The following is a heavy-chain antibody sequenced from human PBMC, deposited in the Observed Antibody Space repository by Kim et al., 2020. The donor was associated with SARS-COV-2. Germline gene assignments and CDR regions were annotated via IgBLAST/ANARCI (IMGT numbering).Heavy chain of an antibody. V-gene: IGHV4-39*01. D-gene: IGHD3-9*01. CDR2: IYYSGST. CDR1: GGSISSSSYY. CDR3: AILSVLRYFDWLEDY. J-gene: IGHJ4*01. Sequence: SETLSLTCTVSGGSISSSSYYWGWIRQPPGKGLEWIGSIYYSGSTYYNPSLKSRVTISVDTSKNQFSLKLSSVTAADTAVYYCAILSVLRYFDWLEDYWG.